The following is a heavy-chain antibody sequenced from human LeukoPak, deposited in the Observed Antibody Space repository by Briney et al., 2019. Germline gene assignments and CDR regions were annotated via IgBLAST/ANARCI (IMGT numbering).Heavy chain of an antibody. CDR2: INPNSGGT. V-gene: IGHV1-2*06. CDR1: GYTFTGYY. J-gene: IGHJ3*02. CDR3: ARDLRDAFDI. Sequence: ASVKVSCKASGYTFTGYYMHWVRQAPGQGLEWMGRINPNSGGTNYAQKFQGRVTMTRDTSTSTLYMELSSLRSEDTAVYYCARDLRDAFDIWGQGTMVTVSS.